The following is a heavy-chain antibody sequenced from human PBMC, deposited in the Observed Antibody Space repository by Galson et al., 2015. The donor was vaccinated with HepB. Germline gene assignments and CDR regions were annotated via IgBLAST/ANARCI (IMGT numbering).Heavy chain of an antibody. CDR1: GGTFSSYT. CDR2: IVPILGIA. D-gene: IGHD3-3*01. V-gene: IGHV1-69*02. CDR3: ASNDGVANYNFWSGYYSH. J-gene: IGHJ4*02. Sequence: CKASGGTFSSYTISWVRQAPGQGLEWMGRIVPILGIANYAQKFQGRVTITADKSTSTAYMELSSLRSEDTAVYYCASNDGVANYNFWSGYYSHWGQGTLVTVSS.